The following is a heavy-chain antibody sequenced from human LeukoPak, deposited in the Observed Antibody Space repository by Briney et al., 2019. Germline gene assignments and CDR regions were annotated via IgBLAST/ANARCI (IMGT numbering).Heavy chain of an antibody. D-gene: IGHD5-18*01. CDR3: ATVDTAMVTFDY. CDR1: GGTFSSYA. V-gene: IGHV1-69*06. Sequence: SVKVSCKASGGTFSSYAISWVRQAPGQGLEWMGGIIPIFGTANYAQKFQGRVTITADKSTSTAYMELSSLRSEDTAVYYCATVDTAMVTFDYWGQGTLVTVSS. J-gene: IGHJ4*02. CDR2: IIPIFGTA.